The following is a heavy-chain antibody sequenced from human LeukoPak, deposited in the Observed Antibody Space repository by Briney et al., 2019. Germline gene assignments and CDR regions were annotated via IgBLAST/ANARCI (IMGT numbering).Heavy chain of an antibody. J-gene: IGHJ4*02. CDR1: GGSFSGYY. CDR3: ARGREGSSWYEGFDY. V-gene: IGHV4-34*01. D-gene: IGHD6-13*01. Sequence: SETLSLTCAVYGGSFSGYYWSWIRQPPGKGLEWIGEINHSGSTNYNPSLKSRVTISVDTSKNQFSLKLSSVTAADTAVYYCARGREGSSWYEGFDYWGQGTLVTVSS. CDR2: INHSGST.